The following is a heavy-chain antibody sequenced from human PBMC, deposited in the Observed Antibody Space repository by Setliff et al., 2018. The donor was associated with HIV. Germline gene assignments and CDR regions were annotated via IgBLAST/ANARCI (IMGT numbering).Heavy chain of an antibody. CDR3: ARVIDYGVLYWSYYMDV. Sequence: VASVKVSCKASGGTFSSYGISWVRQAPGQGLEWMGGIIPIFGTANYAQKFQGRVTITTDESTSTAYMELSSLRSEDTAVYYCARVIDYGVLYWSYYMDVWGKGTTVTVSS. D-gene: IGHD4-17*01. V-gene: IGHV1-69*05. CDR2: IIPIFGTA. J-gene: IGHJ6*03. CDR1: GGTFSSYG.